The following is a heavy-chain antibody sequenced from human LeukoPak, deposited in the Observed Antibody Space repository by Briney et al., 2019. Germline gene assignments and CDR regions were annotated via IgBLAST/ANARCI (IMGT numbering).Heavy chain of an antibody. D-gene: IGHD2-21*01. CDR1: GFTFSNYA. J-gene: IGHJ4*02. V-gene: IGHV3-23*01. CDR2: ISGSGGST. Sequence: GGSLRRSCAASGFTFSNYAMSWVRQAPGKGLEWVSAISGSGGSTYYADSVKGRFTISRDNSKNTLYLQMNSLRAEDTAVYYCAQRPVAHDYWGQGTLVTVSS. CDR3: AQRPVAHDY.